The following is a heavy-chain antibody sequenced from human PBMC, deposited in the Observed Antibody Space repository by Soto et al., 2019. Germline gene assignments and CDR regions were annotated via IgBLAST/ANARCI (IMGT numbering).Heavy chain of an antibody. V-gene: IGHV3-21*01. CDR1: GFTFSSYS. CDR3: ARITFGELDY. Sequence: EVQLVESGGGLVKPGGSLRLSCAASGFTFSSYSMNWVRQAPGKGLEWVSSISSSSSYIYYADSVKGRFTISRDNAKNSLYLQMNCLRAEDTAVYYCARITFGELDYWGQGTLVTVSS. J-gene: IGHJ4*02. D-gene: IGHD3-16*01. CDR2: ISSSSSYI.